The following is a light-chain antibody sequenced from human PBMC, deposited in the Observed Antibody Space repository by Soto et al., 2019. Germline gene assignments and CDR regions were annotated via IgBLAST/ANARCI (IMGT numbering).Light chain of an antibody. Sequence: DVQMTQYPSSLSASVVDRFTITFLASRGVRGDLAWYQAKPGKAPQRLIFAASSLESGVPSRFSGSGSGTEFTLTISSLQPDDFAIYYCLQHSTYPLTFGQGTKVDIK. CDR3: LQHSTYPLT. V-gene: IGKV1-17*01. J-gene: IGKJ1*01. CDR2: AAS. CDR1: RGVRGD.